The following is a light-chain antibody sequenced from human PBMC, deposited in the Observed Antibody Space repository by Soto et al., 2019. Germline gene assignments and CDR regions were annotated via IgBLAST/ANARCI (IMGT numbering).Light chain of an antibody. CDR3: QQYYSVPVT. Sequence: DIVMTQSPDSLAASLGERATINCRSSQSVLYSSDNKNQLAWYQQKPGQPPKLLIYWASTRESGVPDRFSGSGSGTDFTLTISSLQAEDVAVYYCQQYYSVPVTFGGGTKVEIK. CDR1: QSVLYSSDNKNQ. V-gene: IGKV4-1*01. CDR2: WAS. J-gene: IGKJ4*01.